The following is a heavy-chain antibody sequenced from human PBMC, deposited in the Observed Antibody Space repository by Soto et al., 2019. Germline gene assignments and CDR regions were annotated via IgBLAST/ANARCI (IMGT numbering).Heavy chain of an antibody. V-gene: IGHV1-69*13. D-gene: IGHD3-22*01. Sequence: SVKVSCKASGGTFSSYSISWVRHAPGQGLEWMGGIIPIFGTANYAQKFQGRVTITADESTSTAYMELSSLRSEDTAVYYCAKGESSVSARDFDPWGQGTLVTVSS. CDR2: IIPIFGTA. CDR3: AKGESSVSARDFDP. CDR1: GGTFSSYS. J-gene: IGHJ5*02.